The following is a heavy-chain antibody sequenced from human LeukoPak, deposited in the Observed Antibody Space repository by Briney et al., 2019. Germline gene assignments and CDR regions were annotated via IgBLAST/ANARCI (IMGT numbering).Heavy chain of an antibody. CDR3: ARPANFYDFWSGYHAFDI. J-gene: IGHJ3*02. CDR1: GGTFSSYA. V-gene: IGHV1-69*06. Sequence: ASVKVSCKASGGTFSSYAISWVRQAPGQGLEWMGGIIPIFGTANYAQKSQGRVTITADKSTSTAYMELSSLRSEDTAVYYCARPANFYDFWSGYHAFDIWGQGTMVTVSS. CDR2: IIPIFGTA. D-gene: IGHD3-3*01.